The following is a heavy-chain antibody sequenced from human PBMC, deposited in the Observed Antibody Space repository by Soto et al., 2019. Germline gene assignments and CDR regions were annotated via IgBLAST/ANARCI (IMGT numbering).Heavy chain of an antibody. J-gene: IGHJ3*02. D-gene: IGHD6-19*01. Sequence: GGSLRLSCAASGFTFRNYGMHWFRQAPGKGLVWVTVISYDGSHKYYADSVKGRFTISRDNSKNTVYLEMNSLRDEDTAVYYCTTEGTRSGSTDDAFEIWGQGTMVTVSS. CDR1: GFTFRNYG. CDR2: ISYDGSHK. V-gene: IGHV3-30*03. CDR3: TTEGTRSGSTDDAFEI.